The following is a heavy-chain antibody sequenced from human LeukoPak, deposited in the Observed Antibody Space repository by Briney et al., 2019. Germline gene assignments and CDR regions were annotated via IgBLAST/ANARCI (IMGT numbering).Heavy chain of an antibody. CDR3: AKDVGGPLADAFDI. CDR1: GFDFSTYS. Sequence: GGSLRLSCEVSGFDFSTYSMNWVRQAPGKGLEWVSGISWDSSSVAYADSVKGRFTISRDNAKNSLYLQMNSLRAEDMALYYCAKDVGGPLADAFDIWGQGTMVTVSS. CDR2: ISWDSSSV. J-gene: IGHJ3*02. V-gene: IGHV3-9*03. D-gene: IGHD2-15*01.